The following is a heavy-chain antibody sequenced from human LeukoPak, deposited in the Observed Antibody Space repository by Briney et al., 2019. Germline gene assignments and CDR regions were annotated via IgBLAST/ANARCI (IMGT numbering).Heavy chain of an antibody. CDR3: AREWLCSSTSCYEGGDWLDP. D-gene: IGHD2-2*01. CDR2: INPNSGGT. Sequence: PSVTVSCKASGYTFTGYYMHWVRQAPGQGPEWMGWINPNSGGTNYAQKFKGRVTMTRDTSITTAYMELTRLTSDDTAVYYCAREWLCSSTSCYEGGDWLDPWGQGTLVSVSS. V-gene: IGHV1-2*02. J-gene: IGHJ5*02. CDR1: GYTFTGYY.